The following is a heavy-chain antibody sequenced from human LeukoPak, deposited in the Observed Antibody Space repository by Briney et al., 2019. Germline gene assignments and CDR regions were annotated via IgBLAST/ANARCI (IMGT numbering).Heavy chain of an antibody. CDR3: ARGPKTEIDY. CDR1: GGSTSSYY. Sequence: PSETLSLTCTVSGGSTSSYYWSWIRQPPGKGLEWIGYIYYSGSTNYNPSLKSRVTISVDTSKNQFSLQLSSVTAADTAVYYCARGPKTEIDYWGQGTLVTVSS. V-gene: IGHV4-59*01. CDR2: IYYSGST. J-gene: IGHJ4*02.